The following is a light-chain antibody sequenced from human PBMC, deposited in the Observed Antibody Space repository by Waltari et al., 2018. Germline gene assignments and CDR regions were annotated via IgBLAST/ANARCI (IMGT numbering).Light chain of an antibody. Sequence: SVLTQPPSASGTPGQTVTISCSGRYSNMGTNTVKWYQQLPGTAPKLLIYSDNQGPAGVAERFAGCKSGTSASRAISGLQTEDEADYYCSTWDDYLSGVVFGEGTKLTVL. CDR3: STWDDYLSGVV. V-gene: IGLV1-44*01. CDR2: SDN. J-gene: IGLJ2*01. CDR1: YSNMGTNT.